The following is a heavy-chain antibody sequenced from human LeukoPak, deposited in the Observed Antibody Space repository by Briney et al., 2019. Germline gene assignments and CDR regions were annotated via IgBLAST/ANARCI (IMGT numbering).Heavy chain of an antibody. CDR1: GFTFSSYS. J-gene: IGHJ6*02. V-gene: IGHV3-48*01. Sequence: PGGSLRLSCAASGFTFSSYSMTWVRQAPGKGLEWVSYISSSSSTIYYADSVKGRFTISRDNAKNSLYLQMNSLRAEDTAVYYCARDYPYSSSWYKQTDYYYGMDVWGQGTTVTVSS. D-gene: IGHD6-13*01. CDR3: ARDYPYSSSWYKQTDYYYGMDV. CDR2: ISSSSSTI.